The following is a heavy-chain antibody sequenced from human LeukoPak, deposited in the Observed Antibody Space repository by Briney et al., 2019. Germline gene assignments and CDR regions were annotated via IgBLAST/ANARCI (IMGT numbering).Heavy chain of an antibody. Sequence: SETLSLTCTVSGGSISSYYWSWIRQPPGKGLEWIGYIYYSGTTNYNPSLKSRLIISVDTAKNRFSLKLSSVTAADTAVYYCARDKGTGYSDFWGQGTLVSVSP. CDR2: IYYSGTT. CDR3: ARDKGTGYSDF. V-gene: IGHV4-59*01. J-gene: IGHJ4*02. D-gene: IGHD1-14*01. CDR1: GGSISSYY.